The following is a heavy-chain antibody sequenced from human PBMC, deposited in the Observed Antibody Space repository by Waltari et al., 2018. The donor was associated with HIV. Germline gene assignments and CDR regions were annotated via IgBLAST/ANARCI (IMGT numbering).Heavy chain of an antibody. J-gene: IGHJ4*02. CDR1: GSTFISYY. D-gene: IGHD2-15*01. CDR3: ARAPCSGGSCRLFDY. CDR2: INPSGNST. Sequence: QVQLVPSGPEVKKPGASVQVSCTASGSTFISYYMLWLRSAHRQGLEWMGIINPSGNSTSYVQKFQGRLTMTRDTSTSTVYMELSSLRSEDTAVYYCARAPCSGGSCRLFDYWGQGTLVTVSS. V-gene: IGHV1-46*01.